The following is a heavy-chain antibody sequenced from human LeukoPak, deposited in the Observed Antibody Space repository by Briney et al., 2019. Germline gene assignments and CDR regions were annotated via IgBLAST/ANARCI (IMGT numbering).Heavy chain of an antibody. V-gene: IGHV3-23*01. D-gene: IGHD2-15*01. CDR2: ISGSGGST. CDR1: GFTFSSYA. CDR3: ARDGGCSGGSCYIHYGMDV. J-gene: IGHJ6*02. Sequence: GGSLRLSCAASGFTFSSYAMSWVRQAPGKGLEWVSAISGSGGSTYYADSVKGRFTISRDNSKNTLYLQMNSLRAEDTAVYYCARDGGCSGGSCYIHYGMDVWGQGTTVTVSS.